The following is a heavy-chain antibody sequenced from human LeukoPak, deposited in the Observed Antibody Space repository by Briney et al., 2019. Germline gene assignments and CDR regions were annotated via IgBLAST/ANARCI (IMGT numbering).Heavy chain of an antibody. CDR2: ISYDGSNK. D-gene: IGHD6-6*01. CDR1: GFTFSSYG. V-gene: IGHV3-30*18. J-gene: IGHJ4*02. Sequence: GGSLRVSCAASGFTFSSYGMHWVRQAPGKGLEWVAVISYDGSNKYYADSVKGRFTISRDNSKNTLYLQMNSLRAEDTAVYYCAKSSSSSGNWGDTDYWGQGTLVTVSS. CDR3: AKSSSSSGNWGDTDY.